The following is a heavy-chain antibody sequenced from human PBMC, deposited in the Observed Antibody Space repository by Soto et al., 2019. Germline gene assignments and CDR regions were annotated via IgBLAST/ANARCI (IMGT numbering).Heavy chain of an antibody. CDR1: GFTFPNVA. V-gene: IGHV3-23*01. J-gene: IGHJ4*02. CDR2: ITDSGGST. D-gene: IGHD1-1*01. Sequence: GGSLRLSCAASGFTFPNVAMTWVRQAPGKGLEWVSTITDSGGSTDYADSVKGRFTISRDNSKSTLYLQVNNLRADDTAVYYCAKLYWNPRYFDYWGQGARVTVSS. CDR3: AKLYWNPRYFDY.